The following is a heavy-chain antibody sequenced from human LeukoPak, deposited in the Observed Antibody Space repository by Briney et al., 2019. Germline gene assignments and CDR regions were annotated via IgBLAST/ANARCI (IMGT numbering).Heavy chain of an antibody. CDR1: GFSFGNYA. Sequence: GGSLRLSCVASGFSFGNYAMSWVRQAPGKGLKGVSQISGTGGAKWYAGFARDRFTISRDNSKKTLYLQMSGLRVEYMGMYYCVKDPRDAYGTNWFVSWGQGTLLIVSS. V-gene: IGHV3-23*01. CDR3: VKDPRDAYGTNWFVS. CDR2: ISGTGGAK. J-gene: IGHJ5*01. D-gene: IGHD2-21*01.